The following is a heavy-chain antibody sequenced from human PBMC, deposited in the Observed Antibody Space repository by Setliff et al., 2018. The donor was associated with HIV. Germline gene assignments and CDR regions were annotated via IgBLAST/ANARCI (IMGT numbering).Heavy chain of an antibody. CDR1: GFTFSDNG. CDR3: AAVPWGHSSLIIDH. J-gene: IGHJ4*02. CDR2: INPNGDSP. Sequence: PGGSLRLSCVASGFTFSDNGMVWVRQAPGEGLEFVSGINPNGDSPSYADSVKGRFTTSRDNAKNSVYLQMHSLRVEDTAVYYCAAVPWGHSSLIIDHWGQGTPVTVSS. V-gene: IGHV3-64*02. D-gene: IGHD3-16*01.